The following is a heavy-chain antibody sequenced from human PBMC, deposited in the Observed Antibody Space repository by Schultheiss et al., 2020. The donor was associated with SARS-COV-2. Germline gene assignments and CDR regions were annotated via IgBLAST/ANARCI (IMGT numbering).Heavy chain of an antibody. CDR3: ARAGFTVTNEGTEGFDY. CDR2: IYYSGST. D-gene: IGHD4-17*01. CDR1: GGSISSSSYY. J-gene: IGHJ4*02. V-gene: IGHV4-39*07. Sequence: SETLSLTCTVSGGSISSSSYYWGWIRQPPGKGLEWIGSIYYSGSTYYNPSLKSRVTISVDTSKNQFSLKLSSVTAADTAVYYCARAGFTVTNEGTEGFDYWGQGTLVTVSS.